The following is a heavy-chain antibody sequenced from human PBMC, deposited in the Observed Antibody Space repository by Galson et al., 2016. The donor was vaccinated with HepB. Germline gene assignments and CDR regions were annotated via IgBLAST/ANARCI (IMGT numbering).Heavy chain of an antibody. Sequence: SLRLSCAASGFTFSSYGMHWVRQAPGKGLEGAAVIWYDGSNKYYADSVKGRFTISRDNSKNTLYLQMNSLRAEDTAVYYCAKAKLRYSSGWYYFDYWGQGTLVTVSS. CDR3: AKAKLRYSSGWYYFDY. CDR2: IWYDGSNK. V-gene: IGHV3-33*06. J-gene: IGHJ4*02. CDR1: GFTFSSYG. D-gene: IGHD6-19*01.